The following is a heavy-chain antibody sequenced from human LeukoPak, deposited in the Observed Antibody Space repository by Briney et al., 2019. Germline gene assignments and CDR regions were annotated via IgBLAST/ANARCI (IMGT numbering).Heavy chain of an antibody. J-gene: IGHJ6*03. V-gene: IGHV4-59*11. Sequence: SETLSLTCTVSGASISSHYWCWIRQPPGTGLEWIGDIYYRGSTTYNPSLKSRVSISLDTSRNQFSLNLSSVTAADTAVYYCARGAPYYDFGSRYYYYYMDVWGKGTTVTVSS. D-gene: IGHD3-3*01. CDR2: IYYRGST. CDR1: GASISSHY. CDR3: ARGAPYYDFGSRYYYYYMDV.